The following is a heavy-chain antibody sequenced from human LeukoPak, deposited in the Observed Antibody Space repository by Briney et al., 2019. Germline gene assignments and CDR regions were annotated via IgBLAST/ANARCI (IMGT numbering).Heavy chain of an antibody. CDR1: GGSISRYS. V-gene: IGHV4-59*08. J-gene: IGHJ3*02. D-gene: IGHD6-13*01. CDR2: IYYSGST. CDR3: ARHKGAYSSSWYFAFDI. Sequence: ASETLSLTCTVSGGSISRYSWHWIRQPPGKGLEWIGYIYYSGSTKYNPSLKSRVTISVDTSKNQLSLKQSSVTAADTAVYYCARHKGAYSSSWYFAFDIWGQGTMVTVSS.